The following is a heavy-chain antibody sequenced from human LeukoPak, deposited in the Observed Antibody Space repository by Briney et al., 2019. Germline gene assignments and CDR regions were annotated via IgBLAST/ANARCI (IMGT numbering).Heavy chain of an antibody. J-gene: IGHJ4*02. V-gene: IGHV3-7*05. CDR1: GLTFSDNW. CDR3: ARYFRADSGNYYRSFDY. CDR2: IKEDGSEK. D-gene: IGHD1-26*01. Sequence: GGSLRLSCAVSGLTFSDNWMSWVRQAPGKGLEWVANIKEDGSEKNYVDSVKGRFTISRDNAKNSLYLQMNSLRAEDTAVYYCARYFRADSGNYYRSFDYWGQGTLVTVSS.